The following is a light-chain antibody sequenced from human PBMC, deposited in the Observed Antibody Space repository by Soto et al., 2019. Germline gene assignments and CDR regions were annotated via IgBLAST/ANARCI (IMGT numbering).Light chain of an antibody. J-gene: IGKJ5*01. Sequence: EIVMTQSPATLSVSPCERATLSSSASQSVSSKLAWYQQKAGQAPRLLIYGASTRATGIPARFSGSGSGTEFTLTISGLQSEDFAIYYCQQYNNWPPITFGQGTRLEIK. V-gene: IGKV3D-15*01. CDR1: QSVSSK. CDR3: QQYNNWPPIT. CDR2: GAS.